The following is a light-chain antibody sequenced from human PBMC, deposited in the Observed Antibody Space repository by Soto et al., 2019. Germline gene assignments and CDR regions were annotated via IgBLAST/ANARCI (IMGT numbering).Light chain of an antibody. CDR1: SSDVGSYDL. V-gene: IGLV2-23*01. Sequence: QSALTQSASVSGSPGQSITISCTGTSSDVGSYDLVSWYQQHPGKAPKLMIYEATKRPSGVSLRFSGSKSGNTASLTISGLQAEDEADYYCCSYAGSTTPVVFGGGTKLTVL. CDR2: EAT. CDR3: CSYAGSTTPVV. J-gene: IGLJ2*01.